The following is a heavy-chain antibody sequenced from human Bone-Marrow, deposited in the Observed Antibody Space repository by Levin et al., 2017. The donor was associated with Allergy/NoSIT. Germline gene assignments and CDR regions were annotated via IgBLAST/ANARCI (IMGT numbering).Heavy chain of an antibody. J-gene: IGHJ3*01. CDR1: GFTFSDYY. V-gene: IGHV3-11*03. Sequence: GGSLRLSCAASGFTFSDYYMSWVRQAPGKGLEWISYISWSSSYTNYADPVKGRFTISRDSANNTLYLQMNSLRAEDTAVYYCARRKRGANLGHDALDVWGQGTMVTVSS. CDR2: ISWSSSYT. CDR3: ARRKRGANLGHDALDV. D-gene: IGHD3-10*01.